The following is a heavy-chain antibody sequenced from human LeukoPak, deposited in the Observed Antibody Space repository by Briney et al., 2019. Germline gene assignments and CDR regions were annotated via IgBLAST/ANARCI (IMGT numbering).Heavy chain of an antibody. CDR3: ASGSYYFDY. CDR1: GGSIRSYY. J-gene: IGHJ4*02. CDR2: IYYTGST. D-gene: IGHD1-26*01. Sequence: PSETLSLTCTVSGGSIRSYYWSWIRQPPGKGLDWIGYIYYTGSTKYNPSLKSQATISVDTSKNQFSLKLSSVTAADTAVYYCASGSYYFDYWGQGTLVTVSS. V-gene: IGHV4-59*08.